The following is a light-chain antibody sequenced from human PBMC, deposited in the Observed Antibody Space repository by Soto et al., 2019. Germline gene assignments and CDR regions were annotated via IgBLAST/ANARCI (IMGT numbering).Light chain of an antibody. J-gene: IGKJ1*01. CDR1: QSVSSNY. CDR3: QQYGSSPPT. Sequence: EIVLTQSPGTLSLSPGERGTLSCRASQSVSSNYLAWYRRKPGQAPRLLIYGASSRATGIPDKFSGSGSGTDVTLTITRLEPEDFAVYYCQQYGSSPPTFGPGTRVELK. V-gene: IGKV3-20*01. CDR2: GAS.